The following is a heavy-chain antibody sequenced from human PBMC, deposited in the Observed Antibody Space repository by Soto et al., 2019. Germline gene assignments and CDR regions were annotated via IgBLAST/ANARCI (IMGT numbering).Heavy chain of an antibody. CDR2: MNPSSGNT. CDR1: GYTFTSYD. Sequence: ASVKVSCKASGYTFTSYDINWVRQATGQGLEWMGWMNPSSGNTGYAQKFQGRVTMTRNTSISTAYMELSSLRSEDTAVYYCARRGALKAYYYYYMDVWGKGTTVTVSS. J-gene: IGHJ6*03. D-gene: IGHD3-10*01. CDR3: ARRGALKAYYYYYMDV. V-gene: IGHV1-8*01.